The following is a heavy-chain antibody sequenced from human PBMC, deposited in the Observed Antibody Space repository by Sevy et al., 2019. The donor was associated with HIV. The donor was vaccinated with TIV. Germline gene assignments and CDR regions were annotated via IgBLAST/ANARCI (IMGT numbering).Heavy chain of an antibody. CDR3: ARGGTSKQREDRFDP. J-gene: IGHJ5*02. D-gene: IGHD2-2*01. CDR2: ISDDSRYI. Sequence: LGGSLRLSCAASGFTFRNYNMNWVRQAPGKGLEWVSSISDDSRYIYYAGSVKGRFPISRDNAKNSLFLQMNSLRVEDTAVYYCARGGTSKQREDRFDPWGQGTLVTVSS. CDR1: GFTFRNYN. V-gene: IGHV3-21*01.